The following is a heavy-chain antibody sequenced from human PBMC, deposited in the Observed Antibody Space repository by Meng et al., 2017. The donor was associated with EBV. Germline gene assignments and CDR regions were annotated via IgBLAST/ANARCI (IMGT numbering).Heavy chain of an antibody. Sequence: QVQLVQCGAGVKKPGASVKVSCKASGYTFTSYYLHWVRQAPGQGLEWMGIIIPAGGNTNYAQKFRGRFTMTRDTSTSTVYMDLSILTSEDTAVYYCVRELVGGTFDYWGQGTLVTVSS. CDR1: GYTFTSYY. J-gene: IGHJ4*02. CDR2: IIPAGGNT. D-gene: IGHD1/OR15-1a*01. CDR3: VRELVGGTFDY. V-gene: IGHV1-46*01.